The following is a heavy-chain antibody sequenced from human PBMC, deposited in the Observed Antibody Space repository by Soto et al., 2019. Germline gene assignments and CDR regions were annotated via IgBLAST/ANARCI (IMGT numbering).Heavy chain of an antibody. J-gene: IGHJ4*02. V-gene: IGHV3-33*01. D-gene: IGHD3-22*01. CDR3: ARMDYYDSSGYYLLDY. CDR1: GFTFSSYG. CDR2: IWYDGSNK. Sequence: GGSLRLSCAASGFTFSSYGMHWVRQAQGKGLEWVAVIWYDGSNKYYADSVKGRFTISRDNSKNTLYLQMNSLRAEDTAVYYCARMDYYDSSGYYLLDYWGQGTLVTVSS.